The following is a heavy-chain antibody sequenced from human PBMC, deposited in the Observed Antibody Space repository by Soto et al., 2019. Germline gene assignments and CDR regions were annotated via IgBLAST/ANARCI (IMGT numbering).Heavy chain of an antibody. D-gene: IGHD3-9*01. V-gene: IGHV1-18*01. J-gene: IGHJ4*02. CDR2: ISAYNGNT. CDR3: ARERDFYDILTGYHDY. CDR1: GYTFTSYG. Sequence: ASVKVSCKAYGYTFTSYGISWVRQAPGQGLEWMGWISAYNGNTNYAQKLQGRVTMTTDTSTSTAYMELRSLRSDDTAVYYCARERDFYDILTGYHDYWGQGTLVTVSS.